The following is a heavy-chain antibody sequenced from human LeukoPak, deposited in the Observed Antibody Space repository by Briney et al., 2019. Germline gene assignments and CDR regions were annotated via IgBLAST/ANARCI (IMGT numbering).Heavy chain of an antibody. CDR2: ISYDGSNK. J-gene: IGHJ4*02. D-gene: IGHD2-21*01. CDR1: GFTFRDYG. V-gene: IGHV3-30*03. CDR3: ATVRDCGGDCLDY. Sequence: PGRSLRLSCAASGFTFRDYGMHWVRQAPGKGLEWVASISYDGSNKVYADSVKGRFTISRDNSKSTLYLQMNSLRAEDTAVYYCATVRDCGGDCLDYWGQGTLVTVSS.